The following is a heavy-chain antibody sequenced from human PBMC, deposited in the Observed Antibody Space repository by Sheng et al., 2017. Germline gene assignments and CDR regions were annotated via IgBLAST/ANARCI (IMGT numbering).Heavy chain of an antibody. Sequence: QVQLVESGGGVVQPGRSLRLSCAASGFTFSSYAMHWVRQAPGKGLEWVAVISYDGSNKYYADSVKGRFTISRDNSKNTLYLQMNSLRAEDTAVYYCAREYSSSPFDAFDIWGQGTMVTVSS. CDR3: AREYSSSPFDAFDI. J-gene: IGHJ3*02. CDR1: GFTFSSYA. V-gene: IGHV3-30*04. CDR2: ISYDGSNK. D-gene: IGHD6-13*01.